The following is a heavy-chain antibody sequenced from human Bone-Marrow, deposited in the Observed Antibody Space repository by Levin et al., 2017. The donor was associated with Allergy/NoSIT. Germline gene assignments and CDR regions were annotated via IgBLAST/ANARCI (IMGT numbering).Heavy chain of an antibody. CDR1: GGSIRSYY. CDR2: IFPSGTT. CDR3: ARIGIYRYFDY. D-gene: IGHD1-14*01. Sequence: SETLSLTCTVSGGSIRSYYWSWIRQPAGKGLEWIGRIFPSGTTSYNPSLKSRVTMSVDTSKNHFSLNLNSVTAADTAVYYCARIGIYRYFDYWGQGTLVTVAS. J-gene: IGHJ4*02. V-gene: IGHV4-4*07.